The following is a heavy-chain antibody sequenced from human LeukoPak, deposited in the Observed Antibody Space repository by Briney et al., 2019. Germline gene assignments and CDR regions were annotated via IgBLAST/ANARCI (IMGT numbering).Heavy chain of an antibody. CDR2: ISSSSSYI. J-gene: IGHJ5*02. CDR3: ARGDIVVVPAAGFDP. D-gene: IGHD2-2*01. CDR1: GFTFSTYS. V-gene: IGHV3-21*01. Sequence: PGGSLRLSCAASGFTFSTYSMNWVRQAPGKGLEWVSSISSSSSYIYYADSVKGRFTISRDNAKNTLYLQMNSLRAEDTAVYYCARGDIVVVPAAGFDPWGQGTLVTVSS.